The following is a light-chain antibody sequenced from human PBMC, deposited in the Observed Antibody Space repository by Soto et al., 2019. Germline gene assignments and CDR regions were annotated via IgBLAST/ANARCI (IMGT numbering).Light chain of an antibody. V-gene: IGLV1-40*01. Sequence: QSVLTQPPSVSGAPGQRVTISCTGSSSNIGAGYDVHWYQQVPGTAPKLLIYGNNNRPSGVPDRFSGSKSGTSASLAIARLQAEDEADYYCSSYRTSNTVVFGGGTKLTVL. CDR3: SSYRTSNTVV. CDR1: SSNIGAGYD. J-gene: IGLJ2*01. CDR2: GNN.